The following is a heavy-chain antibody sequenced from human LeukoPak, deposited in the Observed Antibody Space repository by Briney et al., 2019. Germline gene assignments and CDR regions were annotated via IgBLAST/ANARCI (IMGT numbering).Heavy chain of an antibody. Sequence: HPGGSLRLSCAASRFSVSDNYMSWVRQTPGKGLEWVSVIYSGGSTYYADSVKGRFTISRDNSKNTLFLQMNSLRAEDTAMYHCARDGYNLGFDYWGQGTLVTVSS. CDR3: ARDGYNLGFDY. CDR1: RFSVSDNY. D-gene: IGHD5-24*01. J-gene: IGHJ4*02. V-gene: IGHV3-53*01. CDR2: IYSGGST.